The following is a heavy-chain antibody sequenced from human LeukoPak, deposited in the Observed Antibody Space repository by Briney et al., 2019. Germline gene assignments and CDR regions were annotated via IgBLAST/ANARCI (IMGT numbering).Heavy chain of an antibody. CDR1: GFTFKSHA. CDR2: TSGSGGSR. V-gene: IGHV3-23*01. D-gene: IGHD3-22*01. CDR3: AKFPSYDSSGHDGFDI. Sequence: PGGSLRLSCAASGFTFKSHAMSWVRQAPGKGLEWVSATSGSGGSRFYADSVKGRFTISRDNSKNMLYLQMNSLRAEDTAVYYCAKFPSYDSSGHDGFDIWGQGTRVTVSS. J-gene: IGHJ3*02.